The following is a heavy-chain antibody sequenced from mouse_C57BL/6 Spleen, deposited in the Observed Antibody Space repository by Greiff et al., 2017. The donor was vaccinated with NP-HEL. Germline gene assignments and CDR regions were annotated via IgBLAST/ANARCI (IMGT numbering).Heavy chain of an antibody. J-gene: IGHJ2*01. CDR3: TRPTAQAPFGY. Sequence: QVQLQQSGAELVRPGASVTLSCKASGYTFTDYEMHWVKQTPVHGLEWIGAIDPETGGTAYNQKFKGKAILTADKSSSTAYMELRSLTSEDSAVYYCTRPTAQAPFGYWGQGTTLTVSS. V-gene: IGHV1-15*01. CDR2: IDPETGGT. D-gene: IGHD3-2*02. CDR1: GYTFTDYE.